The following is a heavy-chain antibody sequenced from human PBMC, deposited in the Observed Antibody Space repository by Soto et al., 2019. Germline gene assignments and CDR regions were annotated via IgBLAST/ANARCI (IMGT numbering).Heavy chain of an antibody. CDR3: ARDRPYSGSEGTGVDY. CDR2: IIPIFGTA. D-gene: IGHD1-26*01. V-gene: IGHV1-69*06. Sequence: QVQLVQSGAEVKKPGSSVKVSCKASGGTFSSYAISWVRQAPGQGLEWMGGIIPIFGTANYAQKFQGRVTITADKSTSKAYMELSSLRSEDTAVYYCARDRPYSGSEGTGVDYWGQGTLVTVSS. CDR1: GGTFSSYA. J-gene: IGHJ4*02.